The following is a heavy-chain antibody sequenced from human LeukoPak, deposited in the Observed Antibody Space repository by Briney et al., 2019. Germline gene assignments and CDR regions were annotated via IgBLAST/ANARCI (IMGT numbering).Heavy chain of an antibody. CDR1: GGSISSGTYY. J-gene: IGHJ4*02. Sequence: PSETLSLTCTVPGGSISSGTYYWSWIRQPPGRGPEWIGYMHYSGSTNYNPSLKSRVTISVDTSKNQFSLKLSSVTAADTAVYYCSTHPPRFCSGGTCSDYWGQGTLVTVSS. CDR2: MHYSGST. D-gene: IGHD2-15*01. CDR3: STHPPRFCSGGTCSDY. V-gene: IGHV4-61*01.